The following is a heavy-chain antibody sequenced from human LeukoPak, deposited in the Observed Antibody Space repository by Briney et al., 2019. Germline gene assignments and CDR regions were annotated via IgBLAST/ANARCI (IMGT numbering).Heavy chain of an antibody. Sequence: PSETLSLTCTVSGGSISSGSYYWSWIRQPAGKGLEWIGRIYTSGSTNYNPSLKSRVTISVDTSKNQFSLKLSSVTAADTVVYYCARDVLGGYYYYYYMDVWGKGTTVTVSS. J-gene: IGHJ6*03. CDR1: GGSISSGSYY. V-gene: IGHV4-61*02. CDR3: ARDVLGGYYYYYYMDV. CDR2: IYTSGST. D-gene: IGHD1-26*01.